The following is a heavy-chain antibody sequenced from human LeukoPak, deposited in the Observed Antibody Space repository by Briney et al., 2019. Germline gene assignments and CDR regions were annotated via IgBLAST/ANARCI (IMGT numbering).Heavy chain of an antibody. J-gene: IGHJ5*02. CDR2: SYYSGTT. CDR3: ARHKDRSYGSGVDWFDP. Sequence: PSETLSLTRIVSGGSLSHYYWSWLRQPPARGLEGIAYSYYSGTTNYNPSLKSRVPISVDTSKNQFSLKLTSLTAADTAVYYCARHKDRSYGSGVDWFDPWGQGTLVTVSS. V-gene: IGHV4-59*08. D-gene: IGHD3-10*01. CDR1: GGSLSHYY.